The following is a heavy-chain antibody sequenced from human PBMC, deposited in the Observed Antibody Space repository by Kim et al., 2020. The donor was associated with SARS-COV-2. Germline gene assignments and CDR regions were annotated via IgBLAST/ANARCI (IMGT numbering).Heavy chain of an antibody. CDR2: INHVGTT. D-gene: IGHD5-18*01. CDR1: GESLSGYY. J-gene: IGHJ5*02. Sequence: SETLSLTCTVYGESLSGYYWSWIRQPPGEGLEWIGEINHVGTTNYNASLGSRVTISFDTSENRFSLKLISVTAADTATYYCSRTSYSYGSRGWFDPWGRGTLVTVSS. CDR3: SRTSYSYGSRGWFDP. V-gene: IGHV4-34*01.